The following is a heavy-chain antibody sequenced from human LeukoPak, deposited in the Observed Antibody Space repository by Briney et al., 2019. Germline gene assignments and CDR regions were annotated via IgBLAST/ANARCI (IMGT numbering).Heavy chain of an antibody. CDR3: ARGTLDNWFDP. J-gene: IGHJ5*02. V-gene: IGHV4-59*01. CDR2: IYYSGST. Sequence: PSETLSLTCTVSGGSISSYYWSWIRQPPGKGLEWIGYIYYSGSTNYKSSLKSRVTISVDTSKNQFSLKLSSVTAADTAVYYCARGTLDNWFDPWGQGTLVTVSS. CDR1: GGSISSYY.